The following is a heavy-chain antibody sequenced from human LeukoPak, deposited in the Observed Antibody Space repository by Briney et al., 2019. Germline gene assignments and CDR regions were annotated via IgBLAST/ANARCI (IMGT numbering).Heavy chain of an antibody. Sequence: GGSLRLSCAASGFTFSTCWMSWVRQAPGKGLEWVANIKGDGSEKNYVDSVKGRFTISRDNAKNSVFLQMNSLRVEDTAVYYCLCRHLVYWGQGNLVTVSS. CDR1: GFTFSTCW. D-gene: IGHD6-6*01. CDR3: LCRHLVY. CDR2: IKGDGSEK. V-gene: IGHV3-7*03. J-gene: IGHJ4*02.